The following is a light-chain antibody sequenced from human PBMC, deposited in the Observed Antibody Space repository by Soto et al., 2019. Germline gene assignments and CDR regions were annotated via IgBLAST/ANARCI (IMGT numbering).Light chain of an antibody. CDR2: EVS. CDR3: CSYASISTVV. J-gene: IGLJ2*01. Sequence: QSALTQPASVSGSPGQSITISCTGTSSDVGSYNLVSWYQQHPGKAPKLMIYEVSKRPSGVSNRFSGSKSGNTASLTISGLQAEDEADYYCCSYASISTVVFGGGTKLTVL. CDR1: SSDVGSYNL. V-gene: IGLV2-23*02.